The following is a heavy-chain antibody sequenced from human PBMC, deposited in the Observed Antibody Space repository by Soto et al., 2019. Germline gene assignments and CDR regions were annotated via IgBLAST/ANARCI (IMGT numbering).Heavy chain of an antibody. CDR2: IIPIFGNT. D-gene: IGHD3-22*01. Sequence: ASVKVSCKASGGTFSSYAISWVRQAPGQGLEWMGGIIPIFGNTGYAQKFQGRVTMTRNTSISTAYMELSSLRSEDTAVYYCARDTSKISMINAFDIWGQGTMVTVSS. V-gene: IGHV1-8*02. J-gene: IGHJ3*02. CDR3: ARDTSKISMINAFDI. CDR1: GGTFSSYA.